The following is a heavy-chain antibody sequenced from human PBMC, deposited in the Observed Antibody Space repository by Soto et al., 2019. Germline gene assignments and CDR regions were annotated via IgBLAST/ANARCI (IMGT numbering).Heavy chain of an antibody. V-gene: IGHV1-69*05. CDR3: ASPGYSYGYYYYGMDV. D-gene: IGHD5-18*01. J-gene: IGHJ6*02. CDR2: IIPIFGTA. CDR1: GGTFSSYA. Sequence: QVQLVQSGAEVKKPGSSVKVSCKASGGTFSSYAISWVRQAPGQGLEWMGGIIPIFGTANYAQKFQGRVTITXAEDTXXAYMELSSLRSEDTAVYYCASPGYSYGYYYYGMDVWGQGTTVTVSS.